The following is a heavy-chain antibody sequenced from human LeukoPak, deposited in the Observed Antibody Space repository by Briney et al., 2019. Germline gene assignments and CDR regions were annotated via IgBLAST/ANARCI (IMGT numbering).Heavy chain of an antibody. J-gene: IGHJ6*02. CDR3: ARPGRENCSSTSCRSELAYYYYYYGMDV. Sequence: GASVKVSCKASGGTFSSYAISWVRQAPGQGLEWMGRIIPILGIANYAQKFQGRVTITADKSTSTAYMELSSLRSEDTAVYYCARPGRENCSSTSCRSELAYYYYYYGMDVWGQGTTVTVSS. V-gene: IGHV1-69*04. CDR1: GGTFSSYA. D-gene: IGHD2-2*01. CDR2: IIPILGIA.